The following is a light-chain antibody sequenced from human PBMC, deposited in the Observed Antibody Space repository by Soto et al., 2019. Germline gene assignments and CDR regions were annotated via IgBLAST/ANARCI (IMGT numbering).Light chain of an antibody. CDR2: EVN. Sequence: QAVRTQPPSATGAPGQAVTIFCTGTSSDVGGYNYVSWYQQHPGKAPKLMIYEVNKRPSGVADRVSGSKSGNTASLTVSGLQTEDEGDYYCSSHAGSKRVFGTGTKVTVL. J-gene: IGLJ1*01. CDR3: SSHAGSKRV. CDR1: SSDVGGYNY. V-gene: IGLV2-8*01.